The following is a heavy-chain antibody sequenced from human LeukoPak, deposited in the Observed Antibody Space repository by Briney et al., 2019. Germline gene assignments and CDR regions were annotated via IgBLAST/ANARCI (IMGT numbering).Heavy chain of an antibody. CDR2: INHSGST. J-gene: IGHJ4*02. CDR3: ARGRGSGSYGTRLDY. D-gene: IGHD6-19*01. Sequence: SETLSLTCAVYGGSFSGYYWSWIRQPPGKGLEWIGEINHSGSTNYNPSLKSRVTISVDTSKNQFSLKLSSVTAADTAVYYCARGRGSGSYGTRLDYWGPGTLVTVSS. CDR1: GGSFSGYY. V-gene: IGHV4-34*01.